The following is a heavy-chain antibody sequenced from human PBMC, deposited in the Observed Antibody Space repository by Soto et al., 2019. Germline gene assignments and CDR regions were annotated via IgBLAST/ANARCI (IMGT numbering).Heavy chain of an antibody. CDR3: ARGRRYYYYYGMDV. J-gene: IGHJ6*02. CDR2: INHSGST. CDR1: GGSFSGYY. D-gene: IGHD4-17*01. V-gene: IGHV4-34*01. Sequence: SETLSLTCAVYGGSFSGYYWSWIRQPPGKGLEWIGEINHSGSTNYNPSLKSRVTISVDTSKNQFSLKLSSVTAADTAVYYCARGRRYYYYYGMDVWGQGTTVTVSS.